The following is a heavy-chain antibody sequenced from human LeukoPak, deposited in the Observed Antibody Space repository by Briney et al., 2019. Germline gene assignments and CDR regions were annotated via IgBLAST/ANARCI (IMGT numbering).Heavy chain of an antibody. CDR3: ATGGPQTSGEKRGLDY. J-gene: IGHJ4*02. CDR2: FNPNTGDA. D-gene: IGHD6-25*01. V-gene: IGHV1-2*04. CDR1: GYRFTDFS. Sequence: GASVKVSCKASGYRFTDFSIYWVRQAPGQGLEGMGWFNPNTGDAKYAEKFQGWITMTSDTSNRTAYMEIRSLKSADTAIYYCATGGPQTSGEKRGLDYWGQGTLVTVSS.